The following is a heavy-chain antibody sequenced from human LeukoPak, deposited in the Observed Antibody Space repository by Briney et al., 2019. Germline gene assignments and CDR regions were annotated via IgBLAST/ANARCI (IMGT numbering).Heavy chain of an antibody. Sequence: GSLRLSCAASGFTFSNYAMHWVRQAPGKGLEWVAFIPYDRSDTYYADSVKGRFTISRDNSKNTLYLQMNSLRPGDSAIYYCANDRSWSWDYWGQGTLVTVSS. CDR3: ANDRSWSWDY. CDR1: GFTFSNYA. J-gene: IGHJ4*02. CDR2: IPYDRSDT. D-gene: IGHD6-13*01. V-gene: IGHV3-30*02.